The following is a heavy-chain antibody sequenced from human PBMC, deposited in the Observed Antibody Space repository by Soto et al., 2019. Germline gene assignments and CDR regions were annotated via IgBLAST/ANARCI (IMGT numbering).Heavy chain of an antibody. CDR2: VSYDGRNK. CDR3: VTRIGAAFDY. D-gene: IGHD1-26*01. V-gene: IGHV3-30*03. J-gene: IGHJ4*02. Sequence: QVRLVESGGGVVQPGTSLRLSCAASGFQFDKYGIHWVRQAPGKGLEWVGVVSYDGRNKYYGGSVKGRFTISRDNSKNTLFLELTSLRREDTAVYYCVTRIGAAFDYWGQGSLVTVSS. CDR1: GFQFDKYG.